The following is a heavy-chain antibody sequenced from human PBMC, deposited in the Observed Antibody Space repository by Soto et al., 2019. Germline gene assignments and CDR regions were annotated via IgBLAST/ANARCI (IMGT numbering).Heavy chain of an antibody. J-gene: IGHJ5*02. Sequence: GASVKVSCKASGYTFTSYGISWVRQAPGQGLEWMGWISAYNGNTNYAQKLQGRVTMTTDTSTSTAYMELRSLRSDDTAVYYCARAPLGGSGGYYKDNWFDPWGQGTLVTVSS. V-gene: IGHV1-18*01. CDR1: GYTFTSYG. CDR2: ISAYNGNT. CDR3: ARAPLGGSGGYYKDNWFDP. D-gene: IGHD3-10*01.